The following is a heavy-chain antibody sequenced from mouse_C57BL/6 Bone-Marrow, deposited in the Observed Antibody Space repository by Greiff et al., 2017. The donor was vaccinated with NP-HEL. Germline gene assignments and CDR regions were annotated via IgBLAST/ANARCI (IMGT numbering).Heavy chain of an antibody. J-gene: IGHJ2*01. Sequence: VQLQQSGAELARPGASVKLSCKASGYTFTSYGISWVKQRTGQGLEWIGEIYPRSGNTYYNEKFKSKATLTVDKPSSTAYMQLSSLTSEDSAVYYCARGMITTRVYYFDYWGQGTTLTVSS. CDR1: GYTFTSYG. V-gene: IGHV1-81*01. CDR3: ARGMITTRVYYFDY. CDR2: IYPRSGNT. D-gene: IGHD2-4*01.